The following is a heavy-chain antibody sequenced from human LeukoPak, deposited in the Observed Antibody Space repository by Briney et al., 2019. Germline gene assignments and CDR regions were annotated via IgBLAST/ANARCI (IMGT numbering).Heavy chain of an antibody. CDR1: GASVSGSDSN. J-gene: IGHJ4*02. V-gene: IGHV4-39*01. D-gene: IGHD3-9*01. CDR2: VYYSGST. CDR3: TRLSKGRYFDYIFDY. Sequence: SETLSLTCTVSGASVSGSDSNWGWVRQPPGKGLEWIGNVYYSGSTAYNPSLKSRFTMSVYTSKNQFSLKMTSVTAADTAVYYCTRLSKGRYFDYIFDYWGQGTLVTVSS.